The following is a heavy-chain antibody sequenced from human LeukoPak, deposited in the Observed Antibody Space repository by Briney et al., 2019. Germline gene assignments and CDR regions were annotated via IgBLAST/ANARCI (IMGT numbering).Heavy chain of an antibody. D-gene: IGHD2-15*01. J-gene: IGHJ3*02. CDR1: GYTFTSYG. CDR3: ARDGRRYCSGGSCYSDI. V-gene: IGHV1-18*01. CDR2: INAYNGNT. Sequence: ASVKVSCKAPGYTFTSYGISWVRQAPGQGLEWMGWINAYNGNTNYAQKLQGRVTMTTDTSTSTAYMELRSLRSDDTAVYYCARDGRRYCSGGSCYSDIWGQGTMVTVSS.